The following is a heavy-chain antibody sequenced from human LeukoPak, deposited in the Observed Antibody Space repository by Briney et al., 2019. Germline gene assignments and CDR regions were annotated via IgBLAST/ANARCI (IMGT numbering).Heavy chain of an antibody. CDR2: IRYDGSSN. J-gene: IGHJ3*02. CDR3: ASERDYGDSNAFDM. D-gene: IGHD4-17*01. Sequence: PGGSLRLSCAASGFTFSSYGMHRVRQAPGKGLEWVAFIRYDGSSNYYADSVKGRFTISRDNSKNTLYLQMNSLRPEDTAVYYCASERDYGDSNAFDMWGQGTMVTVSS. V-gene: IGHV3-30*02. CDR1: GFTFSSYG.